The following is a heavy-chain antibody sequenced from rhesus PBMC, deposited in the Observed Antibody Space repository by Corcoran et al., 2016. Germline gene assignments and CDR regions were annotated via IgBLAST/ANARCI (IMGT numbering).Heavy chain of an antibody. J-gene: IGHJ2*01. D-gene: IGHD2-27*01. V-gene: IGHV4-122*02. CDR1: GGSISSGYYY. CDR3: ARDFRSGIYRDHGYFDL. CDR2: ITYSGST. Sequence: VQLQESGPGLVKPSETLSLTCAVSGGSISSGYYYWSWIRQPPGKGLEWIGYITYSGSTSYNPSLKSRVTMSRDTSKNQFFLKLSSVTAADTAVYYCARDFRSGIYRDHGYFDLWGPSTPITISS.